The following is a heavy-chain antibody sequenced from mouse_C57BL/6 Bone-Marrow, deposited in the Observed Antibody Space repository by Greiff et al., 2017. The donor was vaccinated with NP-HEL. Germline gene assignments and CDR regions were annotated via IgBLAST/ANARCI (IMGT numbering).Heavy chain of an antibody. CDR1: GFTFSSYA. CDR2: ISDGGSYT. J-gene: IGHJ4*01. CDR3: ARDGNYAFYAMDY. Sequence: EVKLMESGGGLVKPGGSLKLSCAASGFTFSSYAMSWVRQTPEKRLEWVATISDGGSYTYYPDNVKGRFTISRDNAKNNLYLQMSHLKSEDTAMYYCARDGNYAFYAMDYWGQGTSVTVSS. V-gene: IGHV5-4*01. D-gene: IGHD2-1*01.